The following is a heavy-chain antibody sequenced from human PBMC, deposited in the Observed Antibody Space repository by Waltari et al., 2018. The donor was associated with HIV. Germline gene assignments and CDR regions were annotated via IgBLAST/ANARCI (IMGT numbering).Heavy chain of an antibody. D-gene: IGHD5-18*01. CDR2: ISNRSDFI. J-gene: IGHJ4*02. Sequence: EVHLVESGGGLVKPGGSLRLSCTASGFRFGSFRMNWVRQVPGKGLEWVSAISNRSDFINYADSVKGRFTIYRDNAANSLYLQMNALRNEDTAVYFCASLPTEGQPPRVFWGQGIIVTVSS. CDR1: GFRFGSFR. CDR3: ASLPTEGQPPRVF. V-gene: IGHV3-21*06.